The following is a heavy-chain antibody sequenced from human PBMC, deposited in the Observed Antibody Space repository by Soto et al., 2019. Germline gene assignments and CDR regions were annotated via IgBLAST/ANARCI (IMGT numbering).Heavy chain of an antibody. V-gene: IGHV3-30-3*01. CDR2: ISYDGGNK. J-gene: IGHJ3*02. D-gene: IGHD4-4*01. CDR1: GFTFSSYA. CDR3: ATTRTDYRLHDAFDI. Sequence: QVQLLESGGGVVQPGRSLRLSCAASGFTFSSYAIHWVRQAPGKGLEWVAVISYDGGNKYYADSVKGRFTISRDNSKNTLYLQMNSLRAEDTAVYYGATTRTDYRLHDAFDIWGQGIMVPVSS.